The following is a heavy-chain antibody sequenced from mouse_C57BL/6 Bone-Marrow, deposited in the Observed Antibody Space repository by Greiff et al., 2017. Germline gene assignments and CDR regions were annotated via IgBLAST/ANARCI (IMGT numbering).Heavy chain of an antibody. J-gene: IGHJ2*01. Sequence: VKLVESGAELARPGASVKLSCKASGYTFTSYGISWVKQRNGQGLEWIGEIYPRSGNTYYNEKFKGKATLPADKSSSTAYMELRILTSQDSAVYFCSRAGYSCFDYWGQGTTLPVSS. D-gene: IGHD2-3*01. CDR2: IYPRSGNT. CDR3: SRAGYSCFDY. CDR1: GYTFTSYG. V-gene: IGHV1-81*01.